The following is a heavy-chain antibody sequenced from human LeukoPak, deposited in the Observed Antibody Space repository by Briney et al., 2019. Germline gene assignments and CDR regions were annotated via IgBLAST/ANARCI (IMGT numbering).Heavy chain of an antibody. D-gene: IGHD2-15*01. CDR2: IMPMFGKA. CDR3: ASSRGYCSGGNCDYYYYMDV. V-gene: IGHV1-69*13. J-gene: IGHJ6*03. Sequence: SVKVSCKASGYTFTGYYMHWVRQVPGQGLEWMGGIMPMFGKANYAQKFQGRVTITADESTTTAYMELSSLRSEDTAVYYCASSRGYCSGGNCDYYYYMDVWGKGTTVTISS. CDR1: GYTFTGYY.